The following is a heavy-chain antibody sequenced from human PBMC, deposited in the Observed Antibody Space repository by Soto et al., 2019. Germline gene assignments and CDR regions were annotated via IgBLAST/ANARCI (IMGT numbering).Heavy chain of an antibody. J-gene: IGHJ3*02. Sequence: ASVKVSCKASGYTFTSCGISWVRQAPGQGLEWMGWISAYNGNTNYAQKLQGRVTMTTDTSTSTAYMELRSLRSDDTAVYFCARPYSSSWLDAFDIWGQGTMVTVSS. CDR3: ARPYSSSWLDAFDI. CDR2: ISAYNGNT. CDR1: GYTFTSCG. D-gene: IGHD6-13*01. V-gene: IGHV1-18*01.